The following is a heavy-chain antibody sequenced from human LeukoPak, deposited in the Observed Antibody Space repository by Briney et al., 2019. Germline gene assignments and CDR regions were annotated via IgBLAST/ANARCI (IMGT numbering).Heavy chain of an antibody. CDR1: GGSISSYY. D-gene: IGHD3-22*01. Sequence: SETLSLTCTVSGGSISSYYWSWIRQPPGKGLEWIGYIYYSGSTNYNPSLKSRVTKSVDTSKNQFSLKLSSVTAADTAVYYCARHRSPVYYDSSGYYTHRGYYFDYWGQGTLVTVSS. CDR2: IYYSGST. J-gene: IGHJ4*02. CDR3: ARHRSPVYYDSSGYYTHRGYYFDY. V-gene: IGHV4-59*08.